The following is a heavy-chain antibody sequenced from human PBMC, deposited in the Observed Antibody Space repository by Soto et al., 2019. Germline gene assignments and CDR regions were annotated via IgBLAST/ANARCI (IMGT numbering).Heavy chain of an antibody. CDR1: GGSISSYY. CDR3: ARDRDYYYGMDV. J-gene: IGHJ6*02. V-gene: IGHV4-59*01. Sequence: QVQLQESGPGLVKPSETLSLTCTVSGGSISSYYWSWIRQPPGKGLEWIGYIYYSGRTKYNPSLKSRATISVDTAKNQFSLKLSSVTAADTAVYYCARDRDYYYGMDVWGQGTTVTVSS. CDR2: IYYSGRT.